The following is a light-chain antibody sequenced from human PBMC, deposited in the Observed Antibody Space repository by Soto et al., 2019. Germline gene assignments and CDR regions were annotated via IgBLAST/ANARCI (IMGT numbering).Light chain of an antibody. Sequence: DIQMTQSPSTLSASVGDRVTITCRASQSITRSLAWYQQKLGKAPKLLIYDASSLQIGVPSRFSGSGSGTDFTLIVSSLQPDDFATYYCQQYNNYPLTLGGGTKVDIK. J-gene: IGKJ4*01. CDR1: QSITRS. CDR2: DAS. CDR3: QQYNNYPLT. V-gene: IGKV1-5*01.